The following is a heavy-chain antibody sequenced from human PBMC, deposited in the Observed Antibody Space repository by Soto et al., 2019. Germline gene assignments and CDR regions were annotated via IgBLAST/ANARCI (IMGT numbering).Heavy chain of an antibody. J-gene: IGHJ6*02. V-gene: IGHV4-39*01. CDR1: CGSISSSSYS. Sequence: PSETLSLTCTVSCGSISSSSYSWGWIRQPPGKGLEWIGSIYYSGSTYYNPSLKSRVTISVDTSKNQFSLKLSSVTAADTAVYYCARVDTAMPGGMDVWGQGTTVTVSS. CDR3: ARVDTAMPGGMDV. CDR2: IYYSGST. D-gene: IGHD5-18*01.